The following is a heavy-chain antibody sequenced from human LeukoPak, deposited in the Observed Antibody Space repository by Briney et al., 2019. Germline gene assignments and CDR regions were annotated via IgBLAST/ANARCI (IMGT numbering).Heavy chain of an antibody. CDR1: GFTFSSYA. V-gene: IGHV3-23*01. CDR3: AKARQDGDYLYYFDY. Sequence: GSLRLSCAASGFTFSSYAMSWVRQAPGKGLEWVSAINGSGGRTYYADSVKGRFTISRDNAKNTLYLQMNSLRAEDTALYYCAKARQDGDYLYYFDYWGQGTLVTVSS. CDR2: INGSGGRT. J-gene: IGHJ4*02. D-gene: IGHD4-17*01.